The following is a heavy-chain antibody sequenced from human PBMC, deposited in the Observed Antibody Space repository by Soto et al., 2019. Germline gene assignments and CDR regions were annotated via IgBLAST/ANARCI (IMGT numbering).Heavy chain of an antibody. CDR2: IRYDGSYK. D-gene: IGHD4-17*01. V-gene: IGHV3-33*01. Sequence: QVQLVESGGGVVQPGRSLRLSCAASGFTFSHYGMNWVRQAPGKGLEWVAVIRYDGSYKAYADSVKGRFTISRDNYNNRVYLQGDSLRAEDTAVYYCARYHGDDNSGAFDFWGQGTMVTVSS. CDR3: ARYHGDDNSGAFDF. J-gene: IGHJ3*01. CDR1: GFTFSHYG.